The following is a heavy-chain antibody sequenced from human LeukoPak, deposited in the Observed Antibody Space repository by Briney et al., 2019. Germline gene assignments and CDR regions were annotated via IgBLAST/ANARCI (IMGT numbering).Heavy chain of an antibody. D-gene: IGHD3-3*01. CDR2: ISYDGSNK. CDR1: GFTFSSYA. CDR3: AKDWSGYGLLEYYFDY. J-gene: IGHJ4*02. V-gene: IGHV3-30*04. Sequence: PGGSLRLSCAASGFTFSSYAMHWVRQAPGKGLEWVAVISYDGSNKYYADSVKGRFTISRDNSKNTLYLQMNSLRAEDTAVYYCAKDWSGYGLLEYYFDYWGQGTLVTVSS.